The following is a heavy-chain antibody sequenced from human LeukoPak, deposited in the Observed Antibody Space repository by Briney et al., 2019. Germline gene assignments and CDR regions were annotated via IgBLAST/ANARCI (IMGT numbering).Heavy chain of an antibody. CDR2: IYYSGST. CDR1: GGSISNYY. J-gene: IGHJ5*02. CDR3: ARDRFCTNGVCYVFDP. V-gene: IGHV4-59*01. Sequence: SETLSLTCTASGGSISNYYWNWIRQPPGKGLEWIGYIYYSGSTNYYPSLKSRVTISVDTSKNQFSLKLSSVTAADTAVYYCARDRFCTNGVCYVFDPWGQGTLVTVSS. D-gene: IGHD2-8*01.